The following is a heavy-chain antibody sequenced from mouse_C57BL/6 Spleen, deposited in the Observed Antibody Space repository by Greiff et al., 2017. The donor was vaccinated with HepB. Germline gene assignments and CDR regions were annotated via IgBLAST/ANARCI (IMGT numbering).Heavy chain of an antibody. V-gene: IGHV1-66*01. CDR3: AREDYYGSLYAMDY. Sequence: QVHVKQSGPELVKPGASVKISCKASGYSFTSYYIHWVKQRPGQGLEWIGWIYPGSGNTKYNEKFKGKATLTADTSSSTAYMQLSSLTSEDSAVYYCAREDYYGSLYAMDYWGQGTSVTVSS. CDR1: GYSFTSYY. CDR2: IYPGSGNT. J-gene: IGHJ4*01. D-gene: IGHD1-1*01.